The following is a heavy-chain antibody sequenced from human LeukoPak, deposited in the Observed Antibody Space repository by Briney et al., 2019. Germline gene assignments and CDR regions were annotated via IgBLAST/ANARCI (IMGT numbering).Heavy chain of an antibody. D-gene: IGHD3-16*01. CDR2: IYYTGTT. J-gene: IGHJ3*01. Sequence: PSETLSLTCSVSGGSISGTYYWSWIRQPPGKGLEWIGYIYYTGTTDSNPSLKSRVTISLDTSKNQFSLNLSSVTAADTAVYYCARRWVYDKRAFDAWGQGTMVTVSS. CDR1: GGSISGTYY. V-gene: IGHV4-59*12. CDR3: ARRWVYDKRAFDA.